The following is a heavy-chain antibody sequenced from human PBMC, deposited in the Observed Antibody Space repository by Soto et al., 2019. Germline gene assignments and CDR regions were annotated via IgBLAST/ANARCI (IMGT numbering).Heavy chain of an antibody. CDR2: TSYSGST. CDR3: ARLIGLGPFDY. CDR1: SGSITSHY. J-gene: IGHJ4*02. Sequence: QVQLQESGPGLVKPSETLSLTCTVSSGSITSHYWSWIRQPPGKGLEWIGYTSYSGSTNYNPSLKSRFTISLDTSKNQFALKLSSVTAANTAVYFCARLIGLGPFDYWGQGTLVTVSS. V-gene: IGHV4-59*11. D-gene: IGHD3-22*01.